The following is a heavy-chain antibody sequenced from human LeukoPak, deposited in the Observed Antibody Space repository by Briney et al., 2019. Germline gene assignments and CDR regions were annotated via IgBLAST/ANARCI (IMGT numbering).Heavy chain of an antibody. J-gene: IGHJ6*03. CDR1: GFTFSSYE. D-gene: IGHD4-11*01. CDR2: ISRSGTTT. Sequence: GGSLRLSCAASGFTFSSYEMTWVRQAPGKGLEWVSYISRSGTTTYYADSVKGRFTISRDNAKNSLYLQMNSLRAEDTAVYYCARGVPKTSYYYYYMDVWGKGTTVTVSS. CDR3: ARGVPKTSYYYYYMDV. V-gene: IGHV3-48*03.